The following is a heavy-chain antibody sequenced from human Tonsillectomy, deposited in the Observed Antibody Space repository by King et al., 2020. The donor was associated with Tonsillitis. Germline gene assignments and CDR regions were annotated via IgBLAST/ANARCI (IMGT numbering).Heavy chain of an antibody. D-gene: IGHD4-17*01. CDR3: ARLGGVRDSDYGGGFDY. J-gene: IGHJ4*02. CDR2: IYYSWST. Sequence: LQLQESGPGLVKPSETLSLACTVSGDSISSSTYYWGWIRQPPGKGLEWIGRIYYSWSTYSNPSLKSRVTISVDTSKNQFSLKLSSVTAADTAVYYCARLGGVRDSDYGGGFDYWGQGTLVTVSS. V-gene: IGHV4-39*01. CDR1: GDSISSSTYY.